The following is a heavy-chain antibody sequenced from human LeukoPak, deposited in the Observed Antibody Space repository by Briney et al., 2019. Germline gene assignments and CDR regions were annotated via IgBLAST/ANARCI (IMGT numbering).Heavy chain of an antibody. CDR3: ARGVRFLEWLPNY. CDR2: INPNSGGT. J-gene: IGHJ4*02. V-gene: IGHV1-2*02. Sequence: GASVKVCCKASGYTFTGYYMHWVRQAPGQGLEWMGWINPNSGGTNYAQKFQGRVTMTRDTSISTAYMELSRLRSDDTAVYYCARGVRFLEWLPNYWGQGTLVTVSS. D-gene: IGHD3-3*01. CDR1: GYTFTGYY.